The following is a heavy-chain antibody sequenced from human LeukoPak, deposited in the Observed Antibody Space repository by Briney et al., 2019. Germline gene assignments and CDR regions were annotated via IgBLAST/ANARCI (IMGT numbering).Heavy chain of an antibody. D-gene: IGHD2-15*01. J-gene: IGHJ4*02. CDR3: VRDEGCGGSRYSDY. CDR2: IIPIFGTA. Sequence: ASVKVSCKASGGTFSSYAISWVRQAPGQGLEWMGGIIPIFGTANYAQKFQGRVTITADESTSTAYMELSSLRSEDTAVYYCVRDEGCGGSRYSDYWGQGTLVTVSS. V-gene: IGHV1-69*13. CDR1: GGTFSSYA.